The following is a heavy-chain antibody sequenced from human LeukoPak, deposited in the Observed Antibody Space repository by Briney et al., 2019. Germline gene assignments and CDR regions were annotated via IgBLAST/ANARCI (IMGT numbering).Heavy chain of an antibody. CDR2: ISSSSSYI. D-gene: IGHD6-19*01. V-gene: IGHV3-21*01. J-gene: IGHJ3*02. CDR1: GFTFSSYS. Sequence: GGSLRLSCAASGFTFSSYSMNWIRQAPAKGLEWVSSISSSSSYIYYADSVKGRFTISRDNAKNSLYVQMNSLRAEDTAVYYCARDRASSSGWYGSSAFDIWGQGTMVTVSS. CDR3: ARDRASSSGWYGSSAFDI.